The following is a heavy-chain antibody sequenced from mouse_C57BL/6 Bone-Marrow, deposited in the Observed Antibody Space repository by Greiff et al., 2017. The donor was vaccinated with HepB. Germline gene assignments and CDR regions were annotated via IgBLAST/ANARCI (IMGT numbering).Heavy chain of an antibody. CDR3: ARSFITTVVASYYYAMDY. CDR1: GFTFSDYG. D-gene: IGHD1-1*01. CDR2: ISSGSSTI. V-gene: IGHV5-17*01. Sequence: EVQLVESGGDLVKPGGSLKLSCAASGFTFSDYGMHWVRQAPEKGLEWVAYISSGSSTIYYADTVMGRFTISRDNAKNTLFLQMTSLRSEDTAMYYCARSFITTVVASYYYAMDYWGQGTSVTVSS. J-gene: IGHJ4*01.